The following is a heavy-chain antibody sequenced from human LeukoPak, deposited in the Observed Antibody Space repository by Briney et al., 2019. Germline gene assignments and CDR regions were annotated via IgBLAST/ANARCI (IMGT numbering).Heavy chain of an antibody. V-gene: IGHV3-7*01. Sequence: GGSLRLSCAASGLTFSNYWMSWVRLAPGKGLEWVANINQDGSDKYYVDSVKGRFTISRDNAKNSLYLQMNSLRAEDTAVYYCARAPGAYAYYFDYWGQGTLVTVSS. D-gene: IGHD5-12*01. CDR1: GLTFSNYW. CDR3: ARAPGAYAYYFDY. J-gene: IGHJ4*02. CDR2: INQDGSDK.